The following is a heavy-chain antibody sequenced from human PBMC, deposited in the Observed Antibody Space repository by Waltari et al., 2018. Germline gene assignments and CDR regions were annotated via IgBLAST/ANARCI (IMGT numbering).Heavy chain of an antibody. CDR3: AAVIRPGRTLPWGY. Sequence: QAQVVQPGAEVKDPGASVKVSCKASGYTFSDYSINGARLPPGQGLEWMGWINPNSGVTKYAQSFQGRVTMTRDTSINTVYMELSILRSDDTALYYCAAVIRPGRTLPWGYWGQGTLVTVSS. CDR1: GYTFSDYS. V-gene: IGHV1-2*02. CDR2: INPNSGVT. D-gene: IGHD7-27*01. J-gene: IGHJ4*02.